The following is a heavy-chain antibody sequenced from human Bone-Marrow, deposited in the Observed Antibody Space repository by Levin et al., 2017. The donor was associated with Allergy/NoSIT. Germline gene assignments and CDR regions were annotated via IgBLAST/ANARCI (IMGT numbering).Heavy chain of an antibody. CDR2: INPQSGDT. V-gene: IGHV1-2*06. Sequence: GESLKISCEASGYTFSDFFIHWVRQAPGQGLEWMGRINPQSGDTTSAQSFQGRVTLTTNTSTKTAYLELSGLRVDDTAVYYCAKAYCGVDCLYQYYYGLVVWGQGTAVTVSS. J-gene: IGHJ6*02. CDR1: GYTFSDFF. CDR3: AKAYCGVDCLYQYYYGLVV. D-gene: IGHD2-21*02.